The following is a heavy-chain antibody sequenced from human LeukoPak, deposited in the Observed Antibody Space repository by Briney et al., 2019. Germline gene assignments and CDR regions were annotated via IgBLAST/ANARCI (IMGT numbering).Heavy chain of an antibody. V-gene: IGHV3-23*01. CDR2: ISGSGGST. D-gene: IGHD3-22*01. J-gene: IGHJ3*02. Sequence: GGSLRLSCAASGFTFSSYAMSWVRQAPGKGLEWVSAISGSGGSTYYADSVKGRFTISRDNPKNTLYLQMNSLRAEDTAVYYCASRAFDSSGYQDDAFDIWGQGTMVTVSS. CDR3: ASRAFDSSGYQDDAFDI. CDR1: GFTFSSYA.